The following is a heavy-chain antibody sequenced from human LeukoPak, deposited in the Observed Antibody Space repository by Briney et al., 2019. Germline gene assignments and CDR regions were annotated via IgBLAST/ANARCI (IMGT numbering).Heavy chain of an antibody. Sequence: PGGALRLSCGASGFTFSTYWMHWVRQAPGKGLVWVSRVNGDGTLTSYATSVKGRSTISRDNAKTTLYLQMNSLRAEDTAVYYCARDGIAAVDFDYWGQGILVTVSS. CDR2: VNGDGTLT. J-gene: IGHJ4*02. CDR1: GFTFSTYW. D-gene: IGHD6-13*01. CDR3: ARDGIAAVDFDY. V-gene: IGHV3-74*01.